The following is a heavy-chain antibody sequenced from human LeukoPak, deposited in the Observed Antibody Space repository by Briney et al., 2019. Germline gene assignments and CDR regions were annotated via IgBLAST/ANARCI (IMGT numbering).Heavy chain of an antibody. D-gene: IGHD6-6*01. CDR1: GDSVSSNSAA. Sequence: TSQTLSLTCAISGDSVSSNSAAWNWIRQSPSRGLEWLGRTYYRSKWYNDYAVSVKSRITINPDTSKNQFSLQLNSVTPEDTAVYYCARVRWGNNGIAARRSGEYYYYYMDVWGKGTTVTISS. J-gene: IGHJ6*03. V-gene: IGHV6-1*01. CDR3: ARVRWGNNGIAARRSGEYYYYYMDV. CDR2: TYYRSKWYN.